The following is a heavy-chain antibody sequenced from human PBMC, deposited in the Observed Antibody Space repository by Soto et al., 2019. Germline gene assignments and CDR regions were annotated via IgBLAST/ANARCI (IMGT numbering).Heavy chain of an antibody. J-gene: IGHJ6*03. CDR3: ARGKYGDYYYYHDMDV. Sequence: QVQLQESGPGLVKPSETLSLTCTVSGGSISSYYWSWIRQPPGKGLEWIGYIYYSGSTNYNPSLKSRVTISVDTSKNQFSLKLSSVTAADTAVYYCARGKYGDYYYYHDMDVWGKGTTVTVSS. CDR2: IYYSGST. V-gene: IGHV4-59*01. D-gene: IGHD4-17*01. CDR1: GGSISSYY.